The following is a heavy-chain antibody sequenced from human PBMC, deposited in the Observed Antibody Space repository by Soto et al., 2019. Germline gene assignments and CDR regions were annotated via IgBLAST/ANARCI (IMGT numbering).Heavy chain of an antibody. D-gene: IGHD6-6*01. CDR3: AKDRGSLYTSSSPLDF. CDR2: ISASGGST. CDR1: GFTFTNYA. V-gene: IGHV3-23*01. J-gene: IGHJ4*02. Sequence: EVQLLESGGGLVKPGGSLRLSCAASGFTFTNYAMTWVRQAPGKGLEWVSGISASGGSTYYADSVKGRFTISRDNSKNTLFLQMNSLRAEDTALYYCAKDRGSLYTSSSPLDFWGQGTLVTVSS.